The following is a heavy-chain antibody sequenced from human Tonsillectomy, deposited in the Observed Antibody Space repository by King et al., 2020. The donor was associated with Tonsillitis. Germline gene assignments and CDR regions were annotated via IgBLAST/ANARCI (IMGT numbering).Heavy chain of an antibody. CDR3: APAGGGGNSPLFDY. J-gene: IGHJ4*02. CDR1: GFSLSTTLVG. Sequence: TLKESGPTLVKPTQTLTLTCSFSGFSLSTTLVGVAWIRQPPGKALEWLALIYWDDDKRYSPSLKTRLTITKDTSKNQVVLTMTNMDPVDTATYYCAPAGGGGNSPLFDYWGQGTLVTVSS. CDR2: IYWDDDK. D-gene: IGHD4-23*01. V-gene: IGHV2-5*02.